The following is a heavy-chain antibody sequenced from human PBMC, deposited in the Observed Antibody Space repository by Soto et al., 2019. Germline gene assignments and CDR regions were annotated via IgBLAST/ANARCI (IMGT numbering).Heavy chain of an antibody. CDR3: TANYYGSGSLDY. Sequence: GSLRLSCAASGFTFSNAWMSWVRQAPGKGLEWVGRIKSKTDGGTTDYAAPVKGRFTISRDDSKNTLYLQMNSLKTEDTAVYYCTANYYGSGSLDYWGQGTLVTVSS. CDR1: GFTFSNAW. CDR2: IKSKTDGGTT. V-gene: IGHV3-15*01. J-gene: IGHJ4*02. D-gene: IGHD3-10*01.